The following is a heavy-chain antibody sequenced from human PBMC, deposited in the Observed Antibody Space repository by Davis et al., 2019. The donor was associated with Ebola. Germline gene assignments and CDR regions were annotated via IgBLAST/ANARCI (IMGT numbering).Heavy chain of an antibody. J-gene: IGHJ5*02. Sequence: ASVKVSCKASGYTFTSYGISWVRQAPGQGLEWMGWISAYNGNTNYAQKLQGRVTMTTDTSTSTAYMELRSLRSDDTVVYYCARERGWYSSSPSSIPSNWFDPWGQGTLVTVSS. D-gene: IGHD6-13*01. CDR1: GYTFTSYG. CDR3: ARERGWYSSSPSSIPSNWFDP. CDR2: ISAYNGNT. V-gene: IGHV1-18*01.